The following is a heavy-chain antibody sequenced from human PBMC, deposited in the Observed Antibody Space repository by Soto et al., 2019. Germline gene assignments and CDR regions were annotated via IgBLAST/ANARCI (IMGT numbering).Heavy chain of an antibody. CDR2: ISGSGGST. D-gene: IGHD6-6*01. V-gene: IGHV3-23*01. J-gene: IGHJ6*03. CDR3: ANDRPSDYYYYYMDV. Sequence: EVQLLESGGSLVQPGGSLRLSCAASGFTFSSNAMSWVRQAPGKGLEWVSAISGSGGSTYYADSVKGRFTISRDNSKNTLYLQMNSLRAEDTAVYYCANDRPSDYYYYYMDVWGKGTTVTVSS. CDR1: GFTFSSNA.